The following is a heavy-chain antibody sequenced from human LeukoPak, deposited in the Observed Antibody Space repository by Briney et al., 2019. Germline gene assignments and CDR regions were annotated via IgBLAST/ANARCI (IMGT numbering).Heavy chain of an antibody. CDR2: IYYSGST. CDR3: ARAGVLQYFDWLYTYFDY. J-gene: IGHJ4*02. Sequence: SETLSLTCTVSGGSISSGGYYWSWIRQPPGTGLEWLGYIYYSGSTYYNPSLKSRVTISVDTSKNQFSLKLSSVTAADTAVYYCARAGVLQYFDWLYTYFDYWGQGTLVTVSS. D-gene: IGHD3-9*01. CDR1: GGSISSGGYY. V-gene: IGHV4-31*03.